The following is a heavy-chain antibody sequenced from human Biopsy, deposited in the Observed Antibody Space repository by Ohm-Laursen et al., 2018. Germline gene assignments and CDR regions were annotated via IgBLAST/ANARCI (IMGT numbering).Heavy chain of an antibody. V-gene: IGHV4-31*03. CDR2: IFYSANT. CDR1: GVSINGGRYY. Sequence: TLSLTCTVSGVSINGGRYYWNWIRHHPGKGLEWIGNIFYSANTYYNPSLKSRVTISVDTSKNQFSLKLSSVTAADTAVFFCARLYRLDDYWNDDPPDAFDVWGQGTRVTVSS. CDR3: ARLYRLDDYWNDDPPDAFDV. D-gene: IGHD3-3*01. J-gene: IGHJ3*01.